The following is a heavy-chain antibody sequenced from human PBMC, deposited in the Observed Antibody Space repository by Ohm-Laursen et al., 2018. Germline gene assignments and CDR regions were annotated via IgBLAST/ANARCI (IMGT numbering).Heavy chain of an antibody. Sequence: SLRLSCSASGFTFSSYEMNWVRQAPGKGLEWVSSIGFSSSYIYYADSVKGRFTISRDNAKNSLYLQMNSLRAEDTAVYYCARDSSGSFYYYYGMDVWGQGTTVTVSS. CDR2: IGFSSSYI. J-gene: IGHJ6*02. CDR3: ARDSSGSFYYYYGMDV. V-gene: IGHV3-21*01. CDR1: GFTFSSYE. D-gene: IGHD3-22*01.